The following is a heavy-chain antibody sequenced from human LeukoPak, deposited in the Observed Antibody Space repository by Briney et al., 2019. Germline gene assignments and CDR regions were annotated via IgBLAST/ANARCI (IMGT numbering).Heavy chain of an antibody. CDR3: ARDNPANYFDP. CDR1: GGSISSYY. CDR2: IYYSGST. V-gene: IGHV4-59*01. Sequence: SETLSLTCTVSGGSISSYYWSWIRQPPGKGLEWIGYIYYSGSTNYNPSLKSRVTISVDTSKNQFSLKLSSVTAADTAVYYCARDNPANYFDPWGQGTLVTVSS. J-gene: IGHJ5*02. D-gene: IGHD4/OR15-4a*01.